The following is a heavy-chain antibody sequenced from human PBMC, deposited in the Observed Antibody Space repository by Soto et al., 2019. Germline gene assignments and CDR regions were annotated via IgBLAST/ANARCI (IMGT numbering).Heavy chain of an antibody. CDR1: GFTVSSNY. CDR3: ARDGDYDSSGYYPHYYYGMDV. D-gene: IGHD3-22*01. J-gene: IGHJ6*02. Sequence: LILSCAASGFTVSSNYMSWVRQAPGKGLEWVSVIYSGGSTYYADSVEGRFTISRDNSKNTLYLQMNSLRAEDTAVYYCARDGDYDSSGYYPHYYYGMDVWGQRTTVT. V-gene: IGHV3-53*01. CDR2: IYSGGST.